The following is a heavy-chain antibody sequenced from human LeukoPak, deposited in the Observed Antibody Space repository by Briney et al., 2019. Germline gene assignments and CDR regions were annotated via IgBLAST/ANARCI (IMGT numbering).Heavy chain of an antibody. CDR2: ISGSGGRT. J-gene: IGHJ6*03. Sequence: GGSLRLSCAASGFTFSNYGMSWVRQAPGKGLEWVSTISGSGGRTYCADSVKGRFTISRDNSKNTLCLQMNSLRAEDTAVYYCAKDDGGSYYPYYYYMDVWGKGTTVTISS. CDR3: AKDDGGSYYPYYYYMDV. D-gene: IGHD1-26*01. V-gene: IGHV3-23*01. CDR1: GFTFSNYG.